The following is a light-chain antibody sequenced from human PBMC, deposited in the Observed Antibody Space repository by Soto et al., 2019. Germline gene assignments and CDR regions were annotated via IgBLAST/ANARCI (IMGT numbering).Light chain of an antibody. CDR1: QGISSY. CDR2: AAS. J-gene: IGKJ5*01. Sequence: DIQLTQSPSFLSASVGDRVTITCRASQGISSYLAWYQQKPGKAPKLLFYAASTLQSGVPSRFSGSGSQTEFTLTICRLQPEDFATYHCRQLNSYSIIFGQGTRLEMK. CDR3: RQLNSYSII. V-gene: IGKV1-9*01.